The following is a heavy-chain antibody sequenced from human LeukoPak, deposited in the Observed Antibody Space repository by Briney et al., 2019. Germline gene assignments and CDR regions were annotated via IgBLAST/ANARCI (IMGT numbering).Heavy chain of an antibody. D-gene: IGHD3-10*01. Sequence: SETPSLTCTVSGGSISSSSYYWGWIRQPPGKGLEWIGSIYYSGSTYYNPSLKSRVTISVDTSKNQFSLKLSSVTAADTAVYYCARLNYGSGSYYNLGYYYYYMDVWGKGTTVTISS. V-gene: IGHV4-39*01. J-gene: IGHJ6*03. CDR1: GGSISSSSYY. CDR2: IYYSGST. CDR3: ARLNYGSGSYYNLGYYYYYMDV.